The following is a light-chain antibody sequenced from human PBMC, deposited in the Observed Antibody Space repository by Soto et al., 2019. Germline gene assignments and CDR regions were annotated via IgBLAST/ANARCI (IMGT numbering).Light chain of an antibody. CDR1: SSDVGGYNY. CDR3: SLYTSENTYV. Sequence: QPVLTQPASVSGSPGQSITISCTGTSSDVGGYNYVSWYQQYPGKAPKLMIYEVSNRPSGVPDRFSGSKSGNTASLIISGLQAADEADYYCSLYTSENTYVFGTGTKLTVL. V-gene: IGLV2-14*01. CDR2: EVS. J-gene: IGLJ1*01.